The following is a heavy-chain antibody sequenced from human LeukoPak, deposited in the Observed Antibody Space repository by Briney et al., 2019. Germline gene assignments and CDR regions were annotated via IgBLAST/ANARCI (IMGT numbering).Heavy chain of an antibody. CDR1: GYTLIELS. D-gene: IGHD2-15*01. Sequence: ASVKVSCKVSGYTLIELSMHWVRQAPGKGLEWMGGFDPEEGETIYAQKFQGRVTMTEDTSTDTAYMELRSEDTAVYYCATALPGSQLEVVVATIDAFDIWGQGTMVTVSS. V-gene: IGHV1-24*01. CDR2: FDPEEGET. J-gene: IGHJ3*02. CDR3: ATALPGSQLEVVVATIDAFDI.